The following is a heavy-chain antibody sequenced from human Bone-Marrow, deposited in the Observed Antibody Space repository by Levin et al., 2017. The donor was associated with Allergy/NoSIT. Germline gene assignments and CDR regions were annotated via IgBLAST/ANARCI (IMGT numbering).Heavy chain of an antibody. V-gene: IGHV3-7*01. CDR3: AKRGASYYYGMDL. J-gene: IGHJ6*02. D-gene: IGHD6-25*01. CDR2: IKEDGSER. Sequence: ESLKISCAASGFAFSSYWMSWVRQAPGKGLEWVANIKEDGSERYYVDSVKGRFTISRDNAKNSLYLQMNSLRAEDTAVYYCAKRGASYYYGMDLWGQGTTVTVSS. CDR1: GFAFSSYW.